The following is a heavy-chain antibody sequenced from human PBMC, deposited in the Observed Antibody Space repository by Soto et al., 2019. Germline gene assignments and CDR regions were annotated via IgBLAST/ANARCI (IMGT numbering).Heavy chain of an antibody. Sequence: GGSLRLSCAASGFTFSSYGMHWVRQAPGKGLEWVAVISYDGSNKYYADSVKGRFTISRDNSKNTLYLQMNSLRAEDTAVYYCAKDMGHYVWGSYRSAFDYWGQGTLVTVSS. J-gene: IGHJ4*02. CDR1: GFTFSSYG. CDR3: AKDMGHYVWGSYRSAFDY. D-gene: IGHD3-16*02. CDR2: ISYDGSNK. V-gene: IGHV3-30*18.